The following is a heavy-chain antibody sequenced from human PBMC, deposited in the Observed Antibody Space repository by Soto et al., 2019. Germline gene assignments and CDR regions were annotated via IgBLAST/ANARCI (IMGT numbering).Heavy chain of an antibody. V-gene: IGHV1-8*01. CDR1: GYTFTSYD. J-gene: IGHJ4*02. Sequence: GASVKVSCTASGYTFTSYDINWVRQATGQGLEWMGWINPNTGYTDYAQKFQDRVTMTGNTSITTAYMELSSLRSEDTAVYYCVRGRVMITFGVVIVIDYWGQGSPVTVSS. CDR2: INPNTGYT. CDR3: VRGRVMITFGVVIVIDY. D-gene: IGHD3-16*02.